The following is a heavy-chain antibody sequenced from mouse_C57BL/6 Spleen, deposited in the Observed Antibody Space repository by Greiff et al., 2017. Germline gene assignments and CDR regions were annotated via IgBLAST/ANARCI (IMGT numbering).Heavy chain of an antibody. J-gene: IGHJ1*03. V-gene: IGHV1-39*01. D-gene: IGHD1-1*01. CDR2: INPNYGTT. CDR3: ARANYYGSSFHWYFGV. CDR1: GYSFTDYN. Sequence: VQLQQSGPELVKPGASVKISCKASGYSFTDYNMNWVKQSNGKSLEWIGVINPNYGTTSYNQKFKGKATLTVDQSSSTAYMQLNSLTSEDSAVXYGARANYYGSSFHWYFGVWGTGTTVTVSS.